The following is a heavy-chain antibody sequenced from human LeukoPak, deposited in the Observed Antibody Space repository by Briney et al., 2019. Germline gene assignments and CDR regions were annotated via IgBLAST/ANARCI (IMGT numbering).Heavy chain of an antibody. Sequence: GGSLRLSCTASGFIFSGSWMAWIRQAPGKGLEWVAIIKKDGSEKYYVDSMKGRFTISRDNAKNSLFLQMNSLRAEDTAIYYCTTDTWYSAGHWGQGTLITVSS. J-gene: IGHJ4*02. CDR3: TTDTWYSAGH. V-gene: IGHV3-7*03. D-gene: IGHD2-15*01. CDR2: IKKDGSEK. CDR1: GFIFSGSW.